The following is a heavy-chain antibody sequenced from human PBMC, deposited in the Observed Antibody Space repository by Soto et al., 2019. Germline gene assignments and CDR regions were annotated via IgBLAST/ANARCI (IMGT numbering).Heavy chain of an antibody. Sequence: ASGKGSSKASGFTITSYGISWVRQAPGQGLEWMGWISAYNGNTNYAQKLQGRVTMTTDTSTSTAYMELRSLRSDDTAVYFCAWAMRYCSGGSCGDFDYWGQGTLVTVSS. D-gene: IGHD2-15*01. V-gene: IGHV1-18*01. CDR2: ISAYNGNT. CDR3: AWAMRYCSGGSCGDFDY. J-gene: IGHJ4*02. CDR1: GFTITSYG.